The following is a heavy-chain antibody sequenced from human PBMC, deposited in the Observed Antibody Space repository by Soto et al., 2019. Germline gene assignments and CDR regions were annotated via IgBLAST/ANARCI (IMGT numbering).Heavy chain of an antibody. CDR2: ISYDGRNK. Sequence: AQLVESGGGVVQPGRSLRLSCAASGFSLNDYGMHWVRQPPGKGLEWVADISYDGRNKYYTDSVRGRFTISRDISKGTLYLQMNSLRPEDTAVYYCAKSNRGAYDTPDFWGQGTPVTVSP. V-gene: IGHV3-30*18. CDR3: AKSNRGAYDTPDF. CDR1: GFSLNDYG. D-gene: IGHD3-22*01. J-gene: IGHJ4*02.